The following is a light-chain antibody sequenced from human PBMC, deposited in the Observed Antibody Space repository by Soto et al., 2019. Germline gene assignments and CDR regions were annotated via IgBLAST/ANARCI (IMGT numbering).Light chain of an antibody. J-gene: IGLJ1*01. Sequence: QSALTQPPSASGSPGQSVTISCTGTSSDVGRYNYVSWYQQHPGKAPKLMISEVNKRASGVPDRFSGSKSGNTASLTVSGLQAEDEADYYCSPYAGTPFVFGTGTKVT. V-gene: IGLV2-8*01. CDR2: EVN. CDR3: SPYAGTPFV. CDR1: SSDVGRYNY.